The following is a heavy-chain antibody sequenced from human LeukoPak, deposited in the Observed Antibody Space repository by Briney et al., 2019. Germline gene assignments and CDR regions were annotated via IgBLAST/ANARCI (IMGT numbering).Heavy chain of an antibody. D-gene: IGHD3-22*01. Sequence: SQTLSLTCTVSGGSISSGYYYWSWIRQHPGKGLEWIGYIYYSGSTYYNPSLKSRVSISVDTPKNQFSLKLSAVTAADTAVYYCAISPGYSYDYWGQGTLVTVSS. CDR3: AISPGYSYDY. CDR2: IYYSGST. CDR1: GGSISSGYYY. J-gene: IGHJ4*02. V-gene: IGHV4-31*03.